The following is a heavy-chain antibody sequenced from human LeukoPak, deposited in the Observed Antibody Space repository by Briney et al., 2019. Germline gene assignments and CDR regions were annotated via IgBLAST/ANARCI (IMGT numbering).Heavy chain of an antibody. CDR2: IKQDGSVK. CDR3: ARIGYSSSSLDY. D-gene: IGHD6-6*01. Sequence: GGSLSLSCAASGFTFSTYGMSWVRQAPGKGLEWVANIKQDGSVKYYLDSVKGRFTISRDNAKNSVYLQMNSLRAEDTGVYNCARIGYSSSSLDYWGQGILVTVSS. V-gene: IGHV3-7*01. CDR1: GFTFSTYG. J-gene: IGHJ4*02.